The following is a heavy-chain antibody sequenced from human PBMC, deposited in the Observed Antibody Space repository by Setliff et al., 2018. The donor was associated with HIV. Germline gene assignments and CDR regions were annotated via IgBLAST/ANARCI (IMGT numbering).Heavy chain of an antibody. CDR1: GGSIISSNFY. Sequence: SETLSLTCTVSGGSIISSNFYWGWIRQPPGKGPEDIGSIDYSGSTYYNPSLESRVTISVDTSKSQFSLKLSSVTAADTAIYYCARHRGDSGWPRGTDSWGQGTLVTVSS. V-gene: IGHV4-39*01. CDR2: IDYSGST. D-gene: IGHD6-19*01. J-gene: IGHJ4*02. CDR3: ARHRGDSGWPRGTDS.